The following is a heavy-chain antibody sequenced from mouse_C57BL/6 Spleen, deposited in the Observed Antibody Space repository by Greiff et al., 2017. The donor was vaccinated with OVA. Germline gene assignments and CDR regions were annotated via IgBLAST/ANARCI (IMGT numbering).Heavy chain of an antibody. V-gene: IGHV1-50*01. J-gene: IGHJ2*01. CDR1: GYTFTSYW. Sequence: VQLQQPGAELVKPGASVKLSCKASGYTFTSYWMQWVKQRPGQGLEWIGEIDPSDSYTNYNQKFKGKATLTVYTSSSTAYMQLSSLTSEDSAVYYCARREITTVVDYFDYWGQGTTLTVSS. D-gene: IGHD1-1*01. CDR3: ARREITTVVDYFDY. CDR2: IDPSDSYT.